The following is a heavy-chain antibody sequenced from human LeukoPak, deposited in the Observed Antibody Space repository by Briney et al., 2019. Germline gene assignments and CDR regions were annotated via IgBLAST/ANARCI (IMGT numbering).Heavy chain of an antibody. D-gene: IGHD3-10*01. J-gene: IGHJ4*02. Sequence: PSETLSLTCTVSGGSIRSSYYYWGWIRQPPGKGLEWIGSIYYSGSTYYNPSLKSRVTISVDTSKNQFSLKLNSVTATDMAVYYCARHYGPWGQGTLVTVSS. CDR2: IYYSGST. V-gene: IGHV4-39*01. CDR3: ARHYGP. CDR1: GGSIRSSYYY.